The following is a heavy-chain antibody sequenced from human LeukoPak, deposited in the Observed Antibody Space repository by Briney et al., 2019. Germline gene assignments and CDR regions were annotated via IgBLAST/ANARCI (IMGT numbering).Heavy chain of an antibody. CDR3: VRGYSFGPYGMDV. J-gene: IGHJ6*02. CDR2: ISDSGGST. CDR1: GFPFSSYA. Sequence: GGSLRLSCSASGFPFSSYAMHWVRQALGKGLEYVSAISDSGGSTYYADSVKGRFTISRDNSKNTLYLQMSSLRAEDTAVYFCVRGYSFGPYGMDVWGQGTTVTVSS. V-gene: IGHV3-64D*09. D-gene: IGHD2-15*01.